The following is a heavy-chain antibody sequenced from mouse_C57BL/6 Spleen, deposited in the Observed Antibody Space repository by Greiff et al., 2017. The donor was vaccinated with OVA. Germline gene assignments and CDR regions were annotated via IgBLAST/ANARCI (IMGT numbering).Heavy chain of an antibody. V-gene: IGHV1-5*01. D-gene: IGHD1-1*01. Sequence: EVMLVESGTVLARPGASVKMSCKTSGYTFTSYWMHWVKQRPGQGLEWIGAIYPGNSDTSYNQKFKGKAKLTAVTSASTAYMELSSLTNEDSAVYYCTRRDYGSSSADFDYWGQGTTLTVSS. CDR2: IYPGNSDT. CDR1: GYTFTSYW. J-gene: IGHJ2*01. CDR3: TRRDYGSSSADFDY.